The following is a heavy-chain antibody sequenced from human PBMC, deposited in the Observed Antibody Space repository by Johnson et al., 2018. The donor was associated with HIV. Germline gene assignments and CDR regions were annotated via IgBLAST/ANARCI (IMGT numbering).Heavy chain of an antibody. Sequence: VQLVESGGGLVQPGGSLRLSCAASGFTFSSYAMSWVRQAPGKGLEWVSLISWDGGSTYYADSVKGRFTISRDNSKNTLYLQMISLRTEDTAVYYCAREGESLLDAFDIWGQGTMVTVSA. CDR2: ISWDGGST. V-gene: IGHV3-23*04. D-gene: IGHD3-16*01. J-gene: IGHJ3*02. CDR3: AREGESLLDAFDI. CDR1: GFTFSSYA.